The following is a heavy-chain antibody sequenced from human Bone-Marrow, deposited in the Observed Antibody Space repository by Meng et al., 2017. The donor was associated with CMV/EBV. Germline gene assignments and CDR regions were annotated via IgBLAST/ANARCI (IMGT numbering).Heavy chain of an antibody. Sequence: GGSLRLSCAASGFTFSSYWMSWVRQAPGKGLEWVANIKQDGSEKYYVDSVKGRFTISRDNAKNSLYLQMNSLRAEDTAVYYCAREGHTSFRFKYYYYYGMDVWGQGTTVTV. D-gene: IGHD2-2*01. CDR3: AREGHTSFRFKYYYYYGMDV. V-gene: IGHV3-7*01. J-gene: IGHJ6*02. CDR1: GFTFSSYW. CDR2: IKQDGSEK.